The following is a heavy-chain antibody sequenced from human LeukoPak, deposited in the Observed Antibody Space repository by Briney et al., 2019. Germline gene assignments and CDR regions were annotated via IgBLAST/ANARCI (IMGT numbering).Heavy chain of an antibody. CDR1: GFTFSSYS. CDR2: ISSSSSYI. Sequence: GGSLRLSCAASGFTFSSYSMNWVRQAPGKGLEWVSSISSSSSYIYYADSVKGRLTICRDNAKNSLYLQMNSLRAEDTAVYYCARDVGILRQLVGHRYYFDYWGQGTLVTVSS. D-gene: IGHD6-13*01. J-gene: IGHJ4*02. V-gene: IGHV3-21*01. CDR3: ARDVGILRQLVGHRYYFDY.